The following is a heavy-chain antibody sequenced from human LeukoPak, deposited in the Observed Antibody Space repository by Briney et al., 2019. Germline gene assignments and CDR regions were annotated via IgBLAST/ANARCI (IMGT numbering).Heavy chain of an antibody. Sequence: GESLKISCKGSGYSFTSYWIAWVRQMPGKGLEWMGIIYPGDSEIRYSPSFQGQVTISADKSISTAYVQWSSLKASDTAMYYCARGTDGHNQPNWFDPWGQGTLVTVSP. CDR3: ARGTDGHNQPNWFDP. J-gene: IGHJ5*02. CDR2: IYPGDSEI. CDR1: GYSFTSYW. V-gene: IGHV5-51*01. D-gene: IGHD5-24*01.